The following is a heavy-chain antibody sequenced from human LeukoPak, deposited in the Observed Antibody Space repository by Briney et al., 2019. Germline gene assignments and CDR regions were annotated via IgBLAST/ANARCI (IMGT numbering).Heavy chain of an antibody. V-gene: IGHV3-20*03. D-gene: IGHD3-3*01. Sequence: SWVRQPPGKGLEWVSGINWNGGSTGYADSVKGRFTISRDNAKNSLYLQMNSLRAEDTALYYCARGGITIFGNYYYMDVWGKGTTVTVSS. J-gene: IGHJ6*03. CDR3: ARGGITIFGNYYYMDV. CDR2: INWNGGST.